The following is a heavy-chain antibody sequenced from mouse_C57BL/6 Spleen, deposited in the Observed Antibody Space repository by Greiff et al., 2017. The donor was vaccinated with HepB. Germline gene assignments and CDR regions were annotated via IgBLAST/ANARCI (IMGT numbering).Heavy chain of an antibody. J-gene: IGHJ2*01. CDR3: AREGAYYINYFDY. D-gene: IGHD2-12*01. CDR1: GYTFTSYW. V-gene: IGHV1-64*01. Sequence: VQLQQPGAELVKPGASVKLSCKASGYTFTSYWMHWVKQRPGQGLEWIGMIHPNSGSTNYNEKFKSKATLTVDKSSSTAYMQLSSLTSEDSAVYYCAREGAYYINYFDYWGQGTTLTVSS. CDR2: IHPNSGST.